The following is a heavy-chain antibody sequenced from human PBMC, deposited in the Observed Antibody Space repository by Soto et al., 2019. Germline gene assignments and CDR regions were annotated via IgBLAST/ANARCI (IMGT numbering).Heavy chain of an antibody. D-gene: IGHD6-19*01. CDR2: ISGSGGST. J-gene: IGHJ4*02. CDR1: KFTFSNYA. CDR3: AKEGSSGWSSFDD. V-gene: IGHV3-23*01. Sequence: EVQLLESGGGLVQPGGSLRLSCAASKFTFSNYAMTWVRQAPGKGLEWVSAISGSGGSTYYADSVKGRFTISRDNSKNTVYLQMNSLRAEDSAVYYCAKEGSSGWSSFDDWGQGTPVTVSS.